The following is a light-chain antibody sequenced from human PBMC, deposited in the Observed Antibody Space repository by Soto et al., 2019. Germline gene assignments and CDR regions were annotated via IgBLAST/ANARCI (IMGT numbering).Light chain of an antibody. V-gene: IGLV2-14*01. CDR2: EVS. Sequence: QSVLTQPASVSGSPGQSITISCTGTSSDVGGYNYVSWYQQHPGKAPKLMIYEVSERPSGVSTRFSGSKSGNMASLTISGLQAEDEAEYYCCSYATPRQFGGGTKLTVL. CDR3: CSYATPRQ. J-gene: IGLJ2*01. CDR1: SSDVGGYNY.